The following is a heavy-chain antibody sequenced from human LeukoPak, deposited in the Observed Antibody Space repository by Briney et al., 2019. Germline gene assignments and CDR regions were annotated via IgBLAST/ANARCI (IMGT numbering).Heavy chain of an antibody. CDR2: INHSGST. J-gene: IGHJ4*02. D-gene: IGHD2-8*02. V-gene: IGHV4-34*01. CDR1: GGSFSGYY. CDR3: ARTTGAGHGCTVSGPSLTDY. Sequence: PSETLSLTCAVYGGSFSGYYWSWIRQPPGKGVEWIGEINHSGSTNYNPSLKSRVTVSVDTSKIQFSLQLSSVTAADTAVYYRARTTGAGHGCTVSGPSLTDYWGQGTLVTVSS.